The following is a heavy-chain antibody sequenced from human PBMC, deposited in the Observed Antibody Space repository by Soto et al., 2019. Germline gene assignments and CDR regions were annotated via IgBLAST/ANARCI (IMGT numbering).Heavy chain of an antibody. CDR3: ARGLAAGDY. CDR1: RYALASSY. D-gene: IGHD6-13*01. CDR2: INPNGGST. V-gene: IGHV1-46*01. J-gene: IGHJ4*02. Sequence: GTSVKVTCEESRYALASSYRQWLRQAPGQGLEWMAIINPNGGSTNYAQEFQGRVTLARDTFTNTVYMELSSLRSEDTAIYYCARGLAAGDYWGQAPLVTVSS.